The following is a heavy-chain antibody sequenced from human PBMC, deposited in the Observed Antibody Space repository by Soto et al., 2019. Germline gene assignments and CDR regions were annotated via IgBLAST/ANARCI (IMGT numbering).Heavy chain of an antibody. D-gene: IGHD2-2*03. CDR1: GYTFTTYG. Sequence: QVELVQSGVEVKKPGASVEVSCKASGYTFTTYGISWVRQAPGQGLEWMGWVSGNNRNTNYAQKFEDRVTMTTATTTSIAFLELKTLKSDYTAIYYCARDLGNCSWTWSNCQRNGFDPWGQGTLVTVSS. CDR2: VSGNNRNT. J-gene: IGHJ5*02. CDR3: ARDLGNCSWTWSNCQRNGFDP. V-gene: IGHV1-18*01.